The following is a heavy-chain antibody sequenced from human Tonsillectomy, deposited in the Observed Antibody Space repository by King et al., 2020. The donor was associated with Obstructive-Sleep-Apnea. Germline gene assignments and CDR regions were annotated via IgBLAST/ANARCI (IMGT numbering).Heavy chain of an antibody. J-gene: IGHJ4*02. V-gene: IGHV3-23*04. CDR2: ISDSVGTT. CDR1: GCTFSSYA. CDR3: AKEGHIRAFLADY. D-gene: IGHD3-3*01. Sequence: VQLVESWGGLVQPGGSLRLSCAASGCTFSSYAMSWVRQAPGKGLEWVSGISDSVGTTYNADFVKGRFTIPRDNSKNTLYLQMNSLRAEDTAVYYCAKEGHIRAFLADYWGQGTLVTVSS.